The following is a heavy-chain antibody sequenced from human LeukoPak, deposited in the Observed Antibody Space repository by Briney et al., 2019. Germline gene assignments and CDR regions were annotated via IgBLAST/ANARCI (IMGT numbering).Heavy chain of an antibody. D-gene: IGHD2-2*01. J-gene: IGHJ3*02. Sequence: GGSLRLSCAASGFTFSNYAMHWVRQAPGKGLEWVAAVLYDGSKKYYADSVKGRFSIYRDNSKNTLYLQMNSLRAEDTAVYYCAKSYQPQGYDAFDIWGQGTMVTVSS. CDR1: GFTFSNYA. CDR2: VLYDGSKK. CDR3: AKSYQPQGYDAFDI. V-gene: IGHV3-30*18.